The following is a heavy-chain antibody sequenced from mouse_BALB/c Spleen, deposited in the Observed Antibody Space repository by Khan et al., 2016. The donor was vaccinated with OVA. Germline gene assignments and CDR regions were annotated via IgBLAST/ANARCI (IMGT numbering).Heavy chain of an antibody. Sequence: QVQLQQSGAELARPGASVKLSCKSSGYTFTSYWMQWVNQRPGQGLEWIGTIYPGGGDTRYTQKFKDKATLTVDKSSNTAYMQLSNLASEDSAVYYCASYWYNYFDYWGQGTTLTVSS. CDR2: IYPGGGDT. D-gene: IGHD1-1*01. J-gene: IGHJ2*01. CDR1: GYTFTSYW. V-gene: IGHV1-87*01. CDR3: ASYWYNYFDY.